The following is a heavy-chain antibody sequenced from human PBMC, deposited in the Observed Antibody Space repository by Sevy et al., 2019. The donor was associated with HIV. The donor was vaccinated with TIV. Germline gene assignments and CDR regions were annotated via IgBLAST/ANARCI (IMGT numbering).Heavy chain of an antibody. CDR1: GDTFTNNY. CDR3: VRADPDQHFDS. J-gene: IGHJ4*02. Sequence: ASVKVSCKASGDTFTNNYIHWVRQAPGQGLEWMGMVDPSAGNTTYAQEVQGRVTMTRDTSTSILYMDLSSLRSEDTAVYYCVRADPDQHFDSWGQGTLVTVSS. CDR2: VDPSAGNT. V-gene: IGHV1-46*01.